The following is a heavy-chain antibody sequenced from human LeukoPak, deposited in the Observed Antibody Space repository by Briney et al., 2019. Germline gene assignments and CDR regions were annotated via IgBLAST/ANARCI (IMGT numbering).Heavy chain of an antibody. J-gene: IGHJ6*03. Sequence: ASVKVSCKASGYTFTSYAMNWVRQAPGQGLEWMGRINTNTGNPTYAQGFTGRFVFSLDTSVSTAYLQISSLKAEDTAVYYCARGSRVNYYYMDVWGKGTTVTVSS. CDR2: INTNTGNP. D-gene: IGHD4-23*01. CDR1: GYTFTSYA. V-gene: IGHV7-4-1*02. CDR3: ARGSRVNYYYMDV.